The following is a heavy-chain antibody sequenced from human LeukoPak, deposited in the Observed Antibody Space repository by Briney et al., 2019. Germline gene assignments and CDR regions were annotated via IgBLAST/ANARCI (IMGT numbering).Heavy chain of an antibody. D-gene: IGHD3-3*01. V-gene: IGHV3-30*02. CDR2: IRYDGSNK. J-gene: IGHJ4*02. CDR3: AKDSGTDFWSGYYIPDY. Sequence: GGSLRLSCAASGFTFSSYGMHWVRQAPGKGLEWVAFIRYDGSNKYYADSVKGRLTISRDNSKNTLYLQMNSLRAEDTAVYYCAKDSGTDFWSGYYIPDYWGQGTLVTVSS. CDR1: GFTFSSYG.